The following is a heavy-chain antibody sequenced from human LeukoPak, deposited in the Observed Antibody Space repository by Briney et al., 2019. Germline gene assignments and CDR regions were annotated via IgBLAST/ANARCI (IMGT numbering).Heavy chain of an antibody. D-gene: IGHD3-10*01. Sequence: ASAKVSCKVSGYTLTELSMHWVRQAPGKGLEWMGGFDPEDGETIYAQKFQGRVTMTEDTSTDTAYMELSSLSSEDTAVYYCATLWGLYGSGFYHAFDIWGQGTMVTVSS. J-gene: IGHJ3*02. CDR3: ATLWGLYGSGFYHAFDI. CDR1: GYTLTELS. CDR2: FDPEDGET. V-gene: IGHV1-24*01.